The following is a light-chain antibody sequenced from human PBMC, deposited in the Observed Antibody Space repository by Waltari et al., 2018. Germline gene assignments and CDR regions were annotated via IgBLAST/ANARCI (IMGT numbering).Light chain of an antibody. CDR1: QIINSY. V-gene: IGKV1-39*01. CDR3: QQTYGTSVT. J-gene: IGKJ4*01. Sequence: DIQMTQSPSSLSASVGDRVTITCRESQIINSYLNWYQHKPGKAPKLLIYAASSLQSEVPSNFSGSGSGTDFTLTISSLQPEDSTTYYCQQTYGTSVTFGGGTKVEIK. CDR2: AAS.